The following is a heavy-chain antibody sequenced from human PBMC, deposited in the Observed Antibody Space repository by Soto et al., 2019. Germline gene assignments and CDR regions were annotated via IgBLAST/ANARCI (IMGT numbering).Heavy chain of an antibody. J-gene: IGHJ3*02. Sequence: QVQLVQSGAEVKKPGSSVKVSCKASGGTFSSYAISWVRQAPGQGLEWMGGIIPIFGTANYAQKFQGRVTITADKSTRTAYMELSSLRSEDTAVYYCARVKSDSSGYHDAFDIWGQGTMVTVSS. CDR3: ARVKSDSSGYHDAFDI. V-gene: IGHV1-69*06. CDR2: IIPIFGTA. D-gene: IGHD3-22*01. CDR1: GGTFSSYA.